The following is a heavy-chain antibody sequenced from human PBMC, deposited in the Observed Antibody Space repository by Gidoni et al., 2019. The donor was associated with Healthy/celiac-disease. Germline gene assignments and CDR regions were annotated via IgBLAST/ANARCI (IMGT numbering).Heavy chain of an antibody. D-gene: IGHD3-22*01. V-gene: IGHV3-7*01. CDR1: GFTFSSYW. CDR3: ARERAPGDFDSSGSFDY. CDR2: IKQDGSEK. J-gene: IGHJ4*02. Sequence: EVQLVESGGGLVQPGGSLRLSCAASGFTFSSYWMRWVRQAPGKGLEWVANIKQDGSEKYYVDSVKGRFTISRDNAKSSLYLQRNSLRAEDTAVYYCARERAPGDFDSSGSFDYWGQGTLVTVSS.